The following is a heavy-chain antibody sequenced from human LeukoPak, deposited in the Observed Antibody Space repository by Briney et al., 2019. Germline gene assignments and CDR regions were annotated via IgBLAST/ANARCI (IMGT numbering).Heavy chain of an antibody. V-gene: IGHV5-51*01. Sequence: GESLPISCKGSGYSFTNYWIGWVRQMPGKGLEWMGIIYPRDSDTRYSPSFQGQVTISADKSISTAYLQWSSLKASDTAMYYCARWGGYCSGGSCYPQYYFDYWGQGNLVTVSS. J-gene: IGHJ4*02. CDR2: IYPRDSDT. CDR3: ARWGGYCSGGSCYPQYYFDY. D-gene: IGHD2-15*01. CDR1: GYSFTNYW.